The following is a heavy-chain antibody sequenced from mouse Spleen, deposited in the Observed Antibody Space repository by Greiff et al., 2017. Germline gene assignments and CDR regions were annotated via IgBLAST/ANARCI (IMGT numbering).Heavy chain of an antibody. J-gene: IGHJ3*01. CDR1: GYSITSGYY. CDR3: ARDYYGSFPFAY. D-gene: IGHD1-1*01. CDR2: ISYDGSN. Sequence: EVQRVESGPGLVKPSQSLYLTCSVTGYSITSGYYWYWIRQFPGNKLEWMGYISYDGSNNYHPSLKNRISITRDKSKNQFFLKLNSVTTEDTATYYCARDYYGSFPFAYWGQGTLVTVSA. V-gene: IGHV3-6*01.